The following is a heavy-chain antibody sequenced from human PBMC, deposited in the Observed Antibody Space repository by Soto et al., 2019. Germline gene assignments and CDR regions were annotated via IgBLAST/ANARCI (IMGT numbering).Heavy chain of an antibody. CDR3: ARNNGYRRSGNYYPHYYLAG. J-gene: IGHJ6*03. Sequence: GGSLRLSCAASRFTFSSFWMSWVRQAPGKGLEWVANIKQDGSEKYYVDSVKGRFTISRDNAKNSLYLQMNSLRAEDTGVYYCARNNGYRRSGNYYPHYYLAGWAKGTTVPVSS. CDR1: RFTFSSFW. CDR2: IKQDGSEK. D-gene: IGHD6-25*01. V-gene: IGHV3-7*01.